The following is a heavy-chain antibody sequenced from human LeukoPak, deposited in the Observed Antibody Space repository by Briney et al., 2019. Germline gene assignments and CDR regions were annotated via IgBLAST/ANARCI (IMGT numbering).Heavy chain of an antibody. CDR1: GFTFSSYA. D-gene: IGHD2-2*01. CDR2: ISSNGGST. J-gene: IGHJ4*02. CDR3: ATSPRRDIVVVPIV. V-gene: IGHV3-64*01. Sequence: GGSLRLSCAASGFTFSSYAMHWVRQAPGKGLEYVSAISSNGGSTYYANSVKGRFTISRDNSKNTLYLQMGSLRAEDMAVYYCATSPRRDIVVVPIVWGQGTLVTVSS.